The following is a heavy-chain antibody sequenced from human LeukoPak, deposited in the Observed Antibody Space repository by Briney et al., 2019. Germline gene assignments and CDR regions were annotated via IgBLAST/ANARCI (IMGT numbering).Heavy chain of an antibody. J-gene: IGHJ4*02. D-gene: IGHD3-10*01. V-gene: IGHV4-61*02. CDR2: IYTSGST. Sequence: SETLSLTCTVSGGSTSSGSYYWSWTRQPAGKGLEWIGRIYTSGSTNYNPSLKSRVTISVDTSKNQFSLKLSSVTAADTAVYYCAREQAMVRGVIITPTYFDYWGQGTLVTVSS. CDR3: AREQAMVRGVIITPTYFDY. CDR1: GGSTSSGSYY.